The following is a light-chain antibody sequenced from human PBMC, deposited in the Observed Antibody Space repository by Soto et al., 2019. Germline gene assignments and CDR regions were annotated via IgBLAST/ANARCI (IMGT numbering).Light chain of an antibody. Sequence: DIQMTHSPSSLSESVVDRVTITCLASQSISSWLAWYQQKPGKAPKLLIYKASSLESGVPSRFSGSGSGTEFTLTISSLQPDDFATYYCQKYNSYTWKFGQGTKVAIK. CDR3: QKYNSYTWK. CDR1: QSISSW. J-gene: IGKJ1*01. CDR2: KAS. V-gene: IGKV1-5*03.